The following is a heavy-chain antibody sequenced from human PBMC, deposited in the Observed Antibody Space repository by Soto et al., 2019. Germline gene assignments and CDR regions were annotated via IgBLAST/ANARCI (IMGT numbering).Heavy chain of an antibody. CDR1: GFTFSNAW. CDR2: IKSKTDGGTT. D-gene: IGHD6-19*01. J-gene: IGHJ4*02. CDR3: TTAQYSSGWAPPFIGY. V-gene: IGHV3-15*07. Sequence: PGGSLRLSCAASGFTFSNAWMNWVRQAPGKGLEWVGRIKSKTDGGTTDYAAPVKGRFTISRDDSKNTLYLQMNSLKTEDTAVYYCTTAQYSSGWAPPFIGYWGQGTLVTVSS.